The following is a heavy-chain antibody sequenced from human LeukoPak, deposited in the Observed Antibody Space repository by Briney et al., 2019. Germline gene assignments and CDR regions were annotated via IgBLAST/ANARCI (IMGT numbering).Heavy chain of an antibody. CDR1: GDFLSSGLYY. D-gene: IGHD2-21*02. CDR2: VYYSGST. J-gene: IGHJ4*02. CDR3: ARLCQVTTCARFEY. V-gene: IGHV4-39*01. Sequence: SDTLSLTCTVSGDFLSSGLYYRRWIRRPPGKGLTWIGSVYYSGSTLFSASFENRVAMPVDRSKNQFSLKLNSVTAADTATYYCARLCQVTTCARFEYWGQGILVTVAS.